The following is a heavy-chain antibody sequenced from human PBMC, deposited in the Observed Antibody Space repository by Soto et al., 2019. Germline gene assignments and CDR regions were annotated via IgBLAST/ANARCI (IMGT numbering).Heavy chain of an antibody. CDR1: GFTFSSYG. CDR2: IWYDGSNK. J-gene: IGHJ6*02. V-gene: IGHV3-33*01. Sequence: GGSLRLSCAASGFTFSSYGMHWVRQAPGKGLEWVAVIWYDGSNKYYADSVKGRFTISRDNSKNTLYLQMKSLRAEDTGVYYCARDQYDYGSRYYYYGMDVWGQGTTVTV. CDR3: ARDQYDYGSRYYYYGMDV. D-gene: IGHD3-10*01.